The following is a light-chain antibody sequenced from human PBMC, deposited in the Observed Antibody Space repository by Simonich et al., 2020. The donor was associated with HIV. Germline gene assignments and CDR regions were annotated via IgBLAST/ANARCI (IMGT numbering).Light chain of an antibody. V-gene: IGKV1-39*01. CDR1: QSISSY. J-gene: IGKJ5*01. Sequence: DIQMTQSPSSLSASVGDRVTITCRASQSISSYLNWYQQKPGKAPKLLIYAASTLQSGVPSRFSGSGSGTDFTLTISNLQPEDFATYYCQHLNSYPITFGQGTRLEIK. CDR2: AAS. CDR3: QHLNSYPIT.